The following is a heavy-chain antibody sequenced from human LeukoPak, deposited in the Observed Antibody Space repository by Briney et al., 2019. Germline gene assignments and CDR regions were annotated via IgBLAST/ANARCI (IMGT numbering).Heavy chain of an antibody. D-gene: IGHD1-26*01. J-gene: IGHJ3*02. CDR1: GYSISSGYY. V-gene: IGHV4-38-2*02. CDR3: ARDLRLGAFDI. CDR2: IYHSGST. Sequence: SETLSLTCTVSGYSISSGYYWGWIRQPPGKGLEWIGSIYHSGSTYYNPSLKSRVTISVDTSKNQFSLKLSSVTAADTAVYYCARDLRLGAFDIWGQGTMVTVSS.